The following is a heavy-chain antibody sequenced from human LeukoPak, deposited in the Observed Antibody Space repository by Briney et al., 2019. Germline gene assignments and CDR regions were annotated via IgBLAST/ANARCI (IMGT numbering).Heavy chain of an antibody. V-gene: IGHV3-49*04. Sequence: GGSLRLSCTASGFSFGDCAMSWVRQAPGKGLEWVGFIRSKAYGGTTEYAASVKGRFTISRDDSKSIAYLQMNSLKTEDTAVYYCTRDYGDYKLDYWGQGTLVTVSS. CDR3: TRDYGDYKLDY. D-gene: IGHD4-17*01. CDR1: GFSFGDCA. CDR2: IRSKAYGGTT. J-gene: IGHJ4*02.